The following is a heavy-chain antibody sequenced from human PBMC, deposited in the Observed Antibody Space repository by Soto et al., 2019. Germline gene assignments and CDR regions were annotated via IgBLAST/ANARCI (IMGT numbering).Heavy chain of an antibody. V-gene: IGHV1-69*02. CDR3: ARFSGSSGRDWFDP. CDR2: IIPILGIA. Sequence: QVQLVQSGAEVKKPGSSVKVSCKASGGTFSSYTISWVRQAPGQGLEWMGRIIPILGIANYAQKFQGRVTITVDKSTSTAYMELSSLRSEDTAVYYCARFSGSSGRDWFDPWGQGTLVTVSS. CDR1: GGTFSSYT. D-gene: IGHD1-26*01. J-gene: IGHJ5*02.